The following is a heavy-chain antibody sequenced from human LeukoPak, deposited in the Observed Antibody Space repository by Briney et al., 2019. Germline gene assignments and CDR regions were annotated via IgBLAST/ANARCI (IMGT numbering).Heavy chain of an antibody. Sequence: GGSLRLSCAASGFTFSGYAMSWVRQAPGKGLEWVSAISGSGGSTYYADSVKGRFTISRDNSKNTLYLQMNSLRAEDTAMYYCARLVSGSWAENFDFWGQGTLVTVSS. CDR1: GFTFSGYA. D-gene: IGHD6-13*01. CDR2: ISGSGGST. J-gene: IGHJ4*02. V-gene: IGHV3-23*01. CDR3: ARLVSGSWAENFDF.